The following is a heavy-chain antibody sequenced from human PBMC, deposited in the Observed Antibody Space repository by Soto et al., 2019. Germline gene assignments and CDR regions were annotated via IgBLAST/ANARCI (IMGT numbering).Heavy chain of an antibody. Sequence: SETLSLTCTVSGGSISSSSYYWGWIRQPPGKGLEWIGSIYYSGSTYYNPSLKSRVTISVDTSKNQFSLKLSSVTAADTAVYYCARCLHCSNGGRFDPWGQGALVTVSS. J-gene: IGHJ5*02. CDR1: GGSISSSSYY. CDR3: ARCLHCSNGGRFDP. D-gene: IGHD2-8*01. V-gene: IGHV4-39*07. CDR2: IYYSGST.